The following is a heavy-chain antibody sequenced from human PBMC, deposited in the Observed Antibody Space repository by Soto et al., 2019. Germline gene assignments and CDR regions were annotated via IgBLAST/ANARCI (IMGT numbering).Heavy chain of an antibody. CDR2: IWYDGSNK. J-gene: IGHJ5*02. CDR1: GFTFSSYG. Sequence: PGGSLRLSCAASGFTFSSYGMHWVRQAPGKGLEWVAVIWYDGSNKYYADSVKGRFTISRDNSKNTLYLHMNSLRAEDTAVYYCARDPAATDYYDSSGYYSNWFDPWGQGTLVTVSS. D-gene: IGHD3-22*01. V-gene: IGHV3-33*01. CDR3: ARDPAATDYYDSSGYYSNWFDP.